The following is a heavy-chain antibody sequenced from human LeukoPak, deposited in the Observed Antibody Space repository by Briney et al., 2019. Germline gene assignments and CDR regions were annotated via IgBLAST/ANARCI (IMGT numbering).Heavy chain of an antibody. Sequence: ASVKVSRKASGYTFTGHYMHWVRQAPGQGLEWMGWINPNSGGTNYAQKFQGRVTMTRDTSISTAYMELSRLRSDDTAVYYCARDPTGDSGSLGTPDYWGQGTLVTVSS. V-gene: IGHV1-2*02. J-gene: IGHJ4*02. CDR2: INPNSGGT. CDR3: ARDPTGDSGSLGTPDY. D-gene: IGHD1-26*01. CDR1: GYTFTGHY.